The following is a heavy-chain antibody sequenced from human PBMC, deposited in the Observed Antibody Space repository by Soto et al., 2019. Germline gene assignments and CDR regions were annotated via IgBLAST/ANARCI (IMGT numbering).Heavy chain of an antibody. CDR1: GFTFSSYA. J-gene: IGHJ6*02. CDR2: ISYDGSNK. D-gene: IGHD3-3*01. Sequence: PGGSLRLSCAASGFTFSSYAMHWVRQAPGKGLEWVAVISYDGSNKYYADSVKGRFTISRDNSKNTLYLQMNSLRAEDTAVYYCAREGYDYDFWSGLPPYYYYGMDVWGQGTTVTVSS. CDR3: AREGYDYDFWSGLPPYYYYGMDV. V-gene: IGHV3-30-3*01.